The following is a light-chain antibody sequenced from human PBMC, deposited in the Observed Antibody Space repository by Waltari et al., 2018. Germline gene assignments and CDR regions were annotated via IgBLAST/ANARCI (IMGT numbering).Light chain of an antibody. CDR3: QQSYSTPPYT. V-gene: IGKV1-39*01. J-gene: IGKJ2*01. CDR2: AAS. CDR1: QSISSY. Sequence: DIQMTQSPSSLSASVGDRVTITSRASQSISSYLNWYQQKPGKAPKLLIYAASSLQSGVPSRFSGSGSETDFTLTISSLQPEDFATYYGQQSYSTPPYTFGQGTKLEIK.